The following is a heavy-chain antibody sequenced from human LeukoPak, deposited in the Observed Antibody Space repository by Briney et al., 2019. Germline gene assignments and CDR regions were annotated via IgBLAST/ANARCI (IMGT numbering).Heavy chain of an antibody. D-gene: IGHD5-12*01. CDR1: GDTFSRYA. CDR2: IIPIFGTA. CDR3: ARAYRGYDFFDY. Sequence: SVKVSCKASGDTFSRYAISWVRRAPGQGLEWMGGIIPIFGTANYAQKFQGRVTITADESTSTAYMEVSSLRSEDTAVYYCARAYRGYDFFDYWGQGILVTVSS. J-gene: IGHJ4*02. V-gene: IGHV1-69*13.